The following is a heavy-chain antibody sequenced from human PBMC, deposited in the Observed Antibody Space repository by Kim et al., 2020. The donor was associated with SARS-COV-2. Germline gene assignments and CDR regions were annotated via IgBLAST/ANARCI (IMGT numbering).Heavy chain of an antibody. CDR1: GFTFSSYG. V-gene: IGHV3-33*08. Sequence: GGSLRLSCAASGFTFSSYGMHWVRQAPGKGLEWVAVIWYDGSNKYYADSVKGRFTISRDNSKNTLYLQMNSLRAEDTAVYYCARARYYYGSGSWKDSHYYYYGMDVWGQGTTVTVSS. CDR3: ARARYYYGSGSWKDSHYYYYGMDV. CDR2: IWYDGSNK. J-gene: IGHJ6*02. D-gene: IGHD3-10*01.